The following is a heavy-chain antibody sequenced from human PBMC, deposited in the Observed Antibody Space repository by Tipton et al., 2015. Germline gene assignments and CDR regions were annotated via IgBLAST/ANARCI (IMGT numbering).Heavy chain of an antibody. CDR2: TYYRSKWYN. Sequence: QLVQSGAEVKPSQTLSLTCAISGDSVSSNSATWNWIRQSPSRGLEWLGRTYYRSKWYNDYPVSVNSRITINPDTSKNQFPLHPNSVTPEDTAVYYCARDLWVSGSYYWFFDLWGRGTLVTVSS. D-gene: IGHD1-26*01. CDR3: ARDLWVSGSYYWFFDL. V-gene: IGHV6-1*01. CDR1: GDSVSSNSAT. J-gene: IGHJ2*01.